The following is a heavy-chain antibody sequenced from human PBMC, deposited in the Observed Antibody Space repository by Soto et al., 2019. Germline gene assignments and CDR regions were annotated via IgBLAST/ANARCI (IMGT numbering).Heavy chain of an antibody. D-gene: IGHD6-19*01. Sequence: QITLKESGPTLVKPTQTLTLTCTFSGFSLSTSGVGVGWIRQPPGKALEWLALIYWDDDKRYSPSLKSRLTIPKDTSKNQVVLTMTNMDPVDTATYYCAHLHSSGYTIPNYYYYYGMDVWGQGTTVTVSS. CDR2: IYWDDDK. V-gene: IGHV2-5*02. J-gene: IGHJ6*02. CDR3: AHLHSSGYTIPNYYYYYGMDV. CDR1: GFSLSTSGVG.